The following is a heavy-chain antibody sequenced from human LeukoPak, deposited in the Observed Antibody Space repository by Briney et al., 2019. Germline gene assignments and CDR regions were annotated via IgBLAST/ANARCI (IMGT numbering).Heavy chain of an antibody. D-gene: IGHD3-10*01. CDR3: ARVRKLRTRGVMDPLDY. Sequence: PGGSLRLSCAASGFTFNYYWLTWVRHAPGKGLEWVANIQQDGSEKYYVDSVKGRFITSRDNAKNSLYLQMNSLRAEDTAVYYCARVRKLRTRGVMDPLDYWGQGTLVTVSS. CDR1: GFTFNYYW. J-gene: IGHJ4*02. CDR2: IQQDGSEK. V-gene: IGHV3-7*01.